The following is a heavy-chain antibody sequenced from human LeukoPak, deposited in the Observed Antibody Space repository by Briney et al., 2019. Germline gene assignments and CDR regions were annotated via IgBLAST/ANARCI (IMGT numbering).Heavy chain of an antibody. CDR3: ASGAAGGWYYFDY. Sequence: GASLRLSCAASGFTFSSYAMTWVRQAPGKGLEWVSGISGSGGSTYYADSVKGRFTISRDNSKNTLYLQMNSLRAEDTAVYYCASGAAGGWYYFDYWGQGTLVTVSS. CDR1: GFTFSSYA. J-gene: IGHJ4*02. CDR2: ISGSGGST. D-gene: IGHD6-19*01. V-gene: IGHV3-23*01.